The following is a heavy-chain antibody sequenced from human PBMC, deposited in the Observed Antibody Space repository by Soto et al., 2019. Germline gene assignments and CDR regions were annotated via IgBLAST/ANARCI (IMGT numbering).Heavy chain of an antibody. V-gene: IGHV4-39*01. D-gene: IGHD3-22*01. CDR2: IYYSGST. Sequence: PSETLSLTCTVSGGSISSSSYYWGWIRQPPGKGREWIGSIYYSGSTYYNPSLKSRVTISVDTSKNQFSLKLSSVTAADPAVYYCATLDSSGYYTGRTYWGQGTLVTVSS. CDR1: GGSISSSSYY. J-gene: IGHJ4*02. CDR3: ATLDSSGYYTGRTY.